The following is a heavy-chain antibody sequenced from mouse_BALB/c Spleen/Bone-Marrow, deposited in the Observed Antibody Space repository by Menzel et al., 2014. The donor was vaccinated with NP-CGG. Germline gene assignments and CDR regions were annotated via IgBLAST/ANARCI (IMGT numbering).Heavy chain of an antibody. V-gene: IGHV14-3*02. D-gene: IGHD4-1*01. CDR2: IDPANGNT. Sequence: VQLQQSGAELVKPGASVKLSCTASGFNIKDTYMHWVKQRPEQGLEWIGRIDPANGNTKYDPKFQGKATITADTSSITAYLQLSSLTSEDTAVYYCARWEYYAMDYWGQGTSVTASS. CDR3: ARWEYYAMDY. J-gene: IGHJ4*01. CDR1: GFNIKDTY.